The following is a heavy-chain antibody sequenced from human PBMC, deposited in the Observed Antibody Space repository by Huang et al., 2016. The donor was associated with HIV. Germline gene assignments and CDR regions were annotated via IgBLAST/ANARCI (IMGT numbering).Heavy chain of an antibody. CDR2: RKEDGSKT. CDR1: GFTFKTYW. CDR3: VRTDRSGLNEYNWFDP. Sequence: EVQLVESGGGLVQPGGSLRLSCTASGFTFKTYWMTWFRQAPGKGAEWVANRKEDGSKTYYVDSLRGRFIISRDNAKNSLYLQMNSLTAEDTAVYYCVRTDRSGLNEYNWFDPWGQGTLVTVSS. D-gene: IGHD3-3*01. J-gene: IGHJ5*02. V-gene: IGHV3-7*01.